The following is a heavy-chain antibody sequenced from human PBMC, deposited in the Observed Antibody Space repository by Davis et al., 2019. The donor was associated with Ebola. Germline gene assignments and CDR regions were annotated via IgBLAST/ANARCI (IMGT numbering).Heavy chain of an antibody. D-gene: IGHD4-23*01. V-gene: IGHV3-30*18. CDR2: ISYDGSNQ. Sequence: PGGSLRLSCAASGLSFSSYGMHWVRQAPGKGLEWVAVISYDGSNQYYADSVKGRFTISRDNSKNTLYLQMNSLRPEDTAVYYCAKRGGHNSGDELDYWGQGTLVTVSS. CDR3: AKRGGHNSGDELDY. J-gene: IGHJ4*02. CDR1: GLSFSSYG.